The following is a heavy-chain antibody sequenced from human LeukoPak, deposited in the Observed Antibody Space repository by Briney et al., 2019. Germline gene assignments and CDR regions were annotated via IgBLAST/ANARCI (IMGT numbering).Heavy chain of an antibody. Sequence: SETLSLTCTVSGGSISSYYWSWIRQPAGKGLEWIGRIYTTGDTNYNPSLKSRVTISVDTSKNQFSLKLSSVTAADTAVYYCARGPYCSGGSYYAVDWGQGTLVTVSS. J-gene: IGHJ4*02. CDR1: GGSISSYY. CDR2: IYTTGDT. V-gene: IGHV4-4*07. CDR3: ARGPYCSGGSYYAVD. D-gene: IGHD2-15*01.